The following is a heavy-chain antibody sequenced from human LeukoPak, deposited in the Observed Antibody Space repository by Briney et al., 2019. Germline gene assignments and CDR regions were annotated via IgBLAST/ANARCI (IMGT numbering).Heavy chain of an antibody. D-gene: IGHD3-22*01. CDR3: ASIHDSSGYYYPAKDAFDI. CDR2: INHSGST. CDR1: GGSFSGYY. Sequence: SETLSLTCDVYGGSFSGYYWSWIRQPPEKGLEWIGEINHSGSTNYNPSLKSRVTISVDTSKNQFSLKLSSVTAADTAVYYCASIHDSSGYYYPAKDAFDIWGQGTMVTVSS. J-gene: IGHJ3*02. V-gene: IGHV4-34*01.